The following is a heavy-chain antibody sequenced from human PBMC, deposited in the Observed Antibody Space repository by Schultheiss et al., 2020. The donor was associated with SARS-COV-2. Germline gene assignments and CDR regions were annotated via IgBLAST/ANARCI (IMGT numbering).Heavy chain of an antibody. CDR2: IYTSGST. CDR3: AREVSRGTDY. V-gene: IGHV4-61*02. CDR1: GGSISSGGYY. Sequence: SETLSLTCTVSGGSISSGGYYWSWIRQPAGKGLEWIGRIYTSGSTNYNPSLKSRVTISVDTSKNQFSLKLSSVTAADTAVYYCAREVSRGTDYWGQGTLVTVSS. J-gene: IGHJ4*02. D-gene: IGHD1-26*01.